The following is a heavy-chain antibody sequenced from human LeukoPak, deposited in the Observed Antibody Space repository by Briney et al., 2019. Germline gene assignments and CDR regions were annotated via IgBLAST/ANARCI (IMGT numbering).Heavy chain of an antibody. D-gene: IGHD3-10*01. Sequence: SETLSLTCTVSGGSISSGGYYWIWLRQHPGKGLEGLGYIYYSGSTYYNPSLRSRVTISVDTSKNQFSLKLSSVTAADTAVYYCARAPYYYGSGSYPSRFDPWGQGTLVTVSS. V-gene: IGHV4-31*03. CDR2: IYYSGST. J-gene: IGHJ5*02. CDR3: ARAPYYYGSGSYPSRFDP. CDR1: GGSISSGGYY.